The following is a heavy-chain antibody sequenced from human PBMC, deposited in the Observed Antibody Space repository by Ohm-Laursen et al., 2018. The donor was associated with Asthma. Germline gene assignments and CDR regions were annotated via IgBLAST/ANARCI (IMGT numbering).Heavy chain of an antibody. V-gene: IGHV1-69*01. CDR2: INSVFGTS. J-gene: IGHJ4*02. D-gene: IGHD2-15*01. CDR3: ARKAGSCITSNCYSLDF. Sequence: SSVKASCKSLGGTLGTSVIGWARQAPGQGLEWLGGINSVFGTSTYAQKFHDRFTITADESTSTVYMTLSSLTSEDTAVYYCARKAGSCITSNCYSLDFWGQGTLVTVSS. CDR1: GGTLGTSV.